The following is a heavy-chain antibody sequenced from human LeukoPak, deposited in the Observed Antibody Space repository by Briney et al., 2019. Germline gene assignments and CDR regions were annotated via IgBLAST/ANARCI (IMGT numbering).Heavy chain of an antibody. J-gene: IGHJ6*03. Sequence: PSQTLSLTCTVSGDSISSGDYYWSWIRQPPGKGLEWIGSIYHSGSTYYNPSLKSRVTISVDTSKNQFSLKLSSVTAADTAVYYCARAAGYGGNYYYYYMDVWGKGTTVTVSS. CDR3: ARAAGYGGNYYYYYMDV. D-gene: IGHD4-23*01. CDR2: IYHSGST. CDR1: GDSISSGDYY. V-gene: IGHV4-38-2*02.